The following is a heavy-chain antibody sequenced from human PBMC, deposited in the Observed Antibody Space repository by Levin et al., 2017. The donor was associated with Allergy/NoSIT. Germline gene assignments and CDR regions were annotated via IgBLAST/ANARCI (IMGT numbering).Heavy chain of an antibody. D-gene: IGHD1-26*01. CDR1: GGPISSSSSY. Sequence: GSLRLSCTVSGGPISSSSSYWGWIRQPPGKGLEWIGSIYYTGITYYNQSLKSRAAMSVDKSKNQFSLKLTSVTAADTAVYFCARLRRSLSSISWYFHLWGRGTLVAVSS. V-gene: IGHV4-39*01. CDR3: ARLRRSLSSISWYFHL. CDR2: IYYTGIT. J-gene: IGHJ2*01.